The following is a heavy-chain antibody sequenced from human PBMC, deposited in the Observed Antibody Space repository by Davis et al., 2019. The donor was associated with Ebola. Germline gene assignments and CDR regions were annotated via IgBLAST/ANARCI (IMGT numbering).Heavy chain of an antibody. V-gene: IGHV4-34*01. J-gene: IGHJ6*02. CDR3: ARGAAPYYYYGMDV. CDR1: GGPFIAYY. CDR2: IDHSGGA. Sequence: SETLSLTCGVYGGPFIAYYWTWIRQLPGKGLEWIGEIDHSGGANYSPSLKSRVSMSVDTLKKQFSLKLSSVTAADTAVYFCARGAAPYYYYGMDVWGQGTKVTVSS.